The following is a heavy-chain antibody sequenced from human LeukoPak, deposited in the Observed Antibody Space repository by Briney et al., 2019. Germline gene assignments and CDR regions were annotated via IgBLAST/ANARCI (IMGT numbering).Heavy chain of an antibody. D-gene: IGHD3-16*01. J-gene: IGHJ4*02. CDR2: IYYSGST. CDR3: ARAPGIMSGNWRFDY. Sequence: PGGSLRLSCAASGFTFSSYSMNWVRQAPGKGLEWIGYIYYSGSTNYNPSLTSRVTMSVDTSKNQFSLKLSSVTAADTAVYYCARAPGIMSGNWRFDYWGQGTLVTVSS. CDR1: GFTFSSYS. V-gene: IGHV4-59*12.